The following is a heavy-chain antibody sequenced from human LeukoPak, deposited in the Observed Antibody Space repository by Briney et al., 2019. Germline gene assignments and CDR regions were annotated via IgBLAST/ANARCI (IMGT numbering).Heavy chain of an antibody. CDR1: GFTFSTSA. CDR2: ISGSDAST. CDR3: AKRSSGSWCFDS. J-gene: IGHJ4*02. D-gene: IGHD6-13*01. V-gene: IGHV3-23*01. Sequence: GGSLRLSCAASGFTFSTSAMSWVRQAPGKGLDWVSSISGSDASTYYEDSVKGRFTISRDNSKNTLFLQMNILRADDTALYYCAKRSSGSWCFDSWGQGTLVTVSS.